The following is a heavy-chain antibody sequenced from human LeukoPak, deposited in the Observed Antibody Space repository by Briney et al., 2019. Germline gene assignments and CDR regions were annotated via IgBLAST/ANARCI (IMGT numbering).Heavy chain of an antibody. CDR2: SYYSGST. D-gene: IGHD5-24*01. CDR1: GGSIGSSSYY. CDR3: ARQRRDGYTDDY. Sequence: PSETLSLTCTVSGGSIGSSSYYWGWIRQPPGKGLEWIGSSYYSGSTYYNPSLKSRLTISVDTSNNQFSLELSSVTAADTAVYYCARQRRDGYTDDYWGQGTLVTVSS. J-gene: IGHJ4*02. V-gene: IGHV4-39*01.